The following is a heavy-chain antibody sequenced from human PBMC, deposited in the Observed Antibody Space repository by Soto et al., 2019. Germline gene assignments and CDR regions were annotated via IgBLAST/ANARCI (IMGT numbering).Heavy chain of an antibody. Sequence: QVQLVQSGAEVKKPGSSVKVSCKASEDTFVSYAITWVRQAPGQGLEWMGGVVPIFGSTNYAQKFQGRVTFTADKSTNTAYMELSSLRSEDTAMYYCARGEPFILVLELWGQGTMVIVSS. CDR3: ARGEPFILVLEL. CDR1: EDTFVSYA. V-gene: IGHV1-69*06. D-gene: IGHD3-3*01. J-gene: IGHJ3*01. CDR2: VVPIFGST.